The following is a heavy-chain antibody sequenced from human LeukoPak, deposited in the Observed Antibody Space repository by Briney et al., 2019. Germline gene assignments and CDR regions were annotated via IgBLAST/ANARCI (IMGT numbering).Heavy chain of an antibody. Sequence: ASVKVSCKASGYTFTTYGISWVRQAPGQGLEWIGWVSAYNGNTNYAQKLQGRVTMTTDTSANTAYMELGSLRSDDTAVYYCARGLLTARAHDAFDIWGQGTMVTVSS. V-gene: IGHV1-18*01. J-gene: IGHJ3*02. CDR2: VSAYNGNT. D-gene: IGHD7-27*01. CDR3: ARGLLTARAHDAFDI. CDR1: GYTFTTYG.